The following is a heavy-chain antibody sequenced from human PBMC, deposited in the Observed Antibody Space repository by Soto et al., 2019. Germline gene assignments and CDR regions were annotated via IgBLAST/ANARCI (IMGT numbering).Heavy chain of an antibody. CDR2: IIPMFGTT. CDR3: AGRVVPAAGAAPHYFHCGVDV. CDR1: GDTFTKFA. V-gene: IGHV1-69*06. Sequence: VQLVQSGPEVKKPGSSVKVSCKTSGDTFTKFAISWVRQAPGQGPEWMGGIIPMFGTTKYTQKFQGRVTFTADKSTGTAYMELPSLMSEDTATYFCAGRVVPAAGAAPHYFHCGVDVWRQGTTVTVSS. J-gene: IGHJ6*02. D-gene: IGHD2-2*01.